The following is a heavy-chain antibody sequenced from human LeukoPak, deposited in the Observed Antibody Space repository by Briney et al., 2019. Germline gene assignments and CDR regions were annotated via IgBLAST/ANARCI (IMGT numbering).Heavy chain of an antibody. V-gene: IGHV4-38-2*02. CDR3: ARDLSGSYVGDYYYYMDV. CDR2: IYHSGST. CDR1: GYSISSGYY. D-gene: IGHD1-26*01. Sequence: PSETLSLTCTVSGYSISSGYYWGWIRPPPGKGLEWIGSIYHSGSTYYNPSLKSRVTISVDTSKNQFSLKLSSVTAADTAVYYCARDLSGSYVGDYYYYMDVWGKGTTVTVSS. J-gene: IGHJ6*03.